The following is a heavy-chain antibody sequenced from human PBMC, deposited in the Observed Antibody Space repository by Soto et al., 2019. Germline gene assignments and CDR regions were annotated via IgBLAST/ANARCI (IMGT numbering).Heavy chain of an antibody. CDR3: ARDHRSGYYDFWSGSIITGNGFDP. CDR1: GGSISSYY. Sequence: SETLSLTCTVSGGSISSYYWSWIRQPPGKGLEWIGYIYYSGSTNYNPSLKSRVTISVDTSKNQFSLKLSSVTAADTAVYYCARDHRSGYYDFWSGSIITGNGFDPWGQGTLVTVSS. D-gene: IGHD3-3*01. V-gene: IGHV4-59*01. J-gene: IGHJ5*02. CDR2: IYYSGST.